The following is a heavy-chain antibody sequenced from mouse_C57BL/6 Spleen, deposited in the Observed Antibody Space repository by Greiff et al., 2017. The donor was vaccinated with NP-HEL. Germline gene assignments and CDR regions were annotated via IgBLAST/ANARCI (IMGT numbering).Heavy chain of an antibody. CDR2: IHPNSGST. CDR1: GYTFTSYW. J-gene: IGHJ2*01. V-gene: IGHV1-64*01. Sequence: QVQLKQPGAELVKPGASVKLSCKASGYTFTSYWMHWVKQRPGQGLEWIGMIHPNSGSTNYNEKFKSKATLTVDKSSSTAYMQLSSLTSEDSAVYYCARSSLDYYGSSYGYFDYWGQGTTLTVSS. D-gene: IGHD1-1*01. CDR3: ARSSLDYYGSSYGYFDY.